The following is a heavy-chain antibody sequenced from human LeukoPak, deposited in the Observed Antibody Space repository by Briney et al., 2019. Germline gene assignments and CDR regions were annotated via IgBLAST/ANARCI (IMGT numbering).Heavy chain of an antibody. J-gene: IGHJ4*02. CDR3: AGDGHSGSRFDY. V-gene: IGHV3-74*01. CDR2: INSDGSST. D-gene: IGHD3-10*01. Sequence: GGSLRLSCAASGFTFSSCWMHWVRQVPGKGLVWVSRINSDGSSTDYADSVRGRFTISRDNAKNTLYLQMNSLRAEDTAVYYCAGDGHSGSRFDYWGQGTLVTVSS. CDR1: GFTFSSCW.